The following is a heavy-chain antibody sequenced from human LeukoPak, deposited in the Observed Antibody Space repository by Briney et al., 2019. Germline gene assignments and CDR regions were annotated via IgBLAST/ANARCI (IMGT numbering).Heavy chain of an antibody. V-gene: IGHV1-18*01. CDR2: ISAYNDNT. CDR1: GYTFISYG. J-gene: IGHJ4*02. Sequence: APVKVSCKASGYTFISYGITWVRQAPGQGLEWMGWISAYNDNTKYAQKVQGRVTLTTDTSTNTGYMELRSLRYDDTAVYYCAREAATVFDYWGQGTLVTVSS. D-gene: IGHD5-18*01. CDR3: AREAATVFDY.